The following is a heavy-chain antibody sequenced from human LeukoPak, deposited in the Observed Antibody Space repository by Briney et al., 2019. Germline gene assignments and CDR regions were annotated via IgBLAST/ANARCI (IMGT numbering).Heavy chain of an antibody. CDR1: GFTFSSYG. CDR3: AKDGQTGSWYYYYYYMDV. Sequence: GSLRLSCAASGFTFSSYGMHWVRQAPGKGLEWVAFIRYDGSNKYYADSVKGRFTISRDNSKNTLYLQMNSLRAEDTAVYYCAKDGQTGSWYYYYYYMDVWGKGTTVTVSS. CDR2: IRYDGSNK. J-gene: IGHJ6*03. V-gene: IGHV3-30*02. D-gene: IGHD6-13*01.